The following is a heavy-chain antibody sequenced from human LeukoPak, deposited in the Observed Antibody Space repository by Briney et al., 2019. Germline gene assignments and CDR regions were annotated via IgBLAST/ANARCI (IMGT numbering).Heavy chain of an antibody. D-gene: IGHD3-10*01. Sequence: ASVKVSCKASGYTFNTYGITWVRQAPGQGLEWMGWISGYNGKTKYAQKLQDRVTMTTDTSTTTAYMELRSLTSDDTAVYYCARGGPRSYYYGSGSYYKGHWFDPWGQGTLVTVSS. V-gene: IGHV1-18*01. J-gene: IGHJ5*02. CDR3: ARGGPRSYYYGSGSYYKGHWFDP. CDR1: GYTFNTYG. CDR2: ISGYNGKT.